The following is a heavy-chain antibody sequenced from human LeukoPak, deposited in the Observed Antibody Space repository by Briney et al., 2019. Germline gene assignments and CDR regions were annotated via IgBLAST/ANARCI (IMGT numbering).Heavy chain of an antibody. CDR3: ARDGNYYFDY. CDR1: GGSISNY. V-gene: IGHV4-4*07. D-gene: IGHD1-14*01. J-gene: IGHJ4*02. Sequence: SETLSLTCTVSGGSISNYWSWIRQPAGKGLEWIGRIYTSGSTNYNPSLKSRVTISVDTSKNQFSLKLSSVTAADTAVYYCARDGNYYFDYWGQGTLVTVSS. CDR2: IYTSGST.